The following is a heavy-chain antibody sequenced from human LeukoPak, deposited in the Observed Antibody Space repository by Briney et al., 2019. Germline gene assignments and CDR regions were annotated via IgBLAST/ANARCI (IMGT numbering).Heavy chain of an antibody. V-gene: IGHV3-66*01. CDR2: IYSGGST. D-gene: IGHD2-2*01. CDR1: GFTVSSNY. Sequence: GGSLRLSCAASGFTVSSNYMSWVRQAPGKGLEWVSVIYSGGSTYYTDSVIDRFAISRDNSKSTLYLQMNSLRAGDTAVYYCARVVVLPAAYFDYWGQGTLVTVSS. CDR3: ARVVVLPAAYFDY. J-gene: IGHJ4*02.